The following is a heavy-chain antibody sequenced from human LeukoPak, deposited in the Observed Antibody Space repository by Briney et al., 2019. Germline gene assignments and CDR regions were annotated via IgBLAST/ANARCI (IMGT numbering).Heavy chain of an antibody. Sequence: GGSLRLSCAASGFTFSSYSMNWVRQAPGKGLEWVSSTSSSSSYIYYADSVKGRFTISRDNAKNSLYLQMNSLRAEDTAVYYCARDSPSKVDTKTSDAFDIWGQGTMVTVSS. CDR1: GFTFSSYS. CDR3: ARDSPSKVDTKTSDAFDI. D-gene: IGHD5-18*01. J-gene: IGHJ3*02. V-gene: IGHV3-21*01. CDR2: TSSSSSYI.